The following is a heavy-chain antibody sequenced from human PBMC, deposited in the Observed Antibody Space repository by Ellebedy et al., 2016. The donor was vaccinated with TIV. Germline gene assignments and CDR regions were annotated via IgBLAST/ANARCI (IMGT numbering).Heavy chain of an antibody. CDR2: IDPSDSYT. CDR3: ARQPEGYGAEDY. Sequence: GGSLRLXCKGSGYSFTSYWISWVRQMPGKGLEWMGRIDPSDSYTNYSPSFQGHVTISADKSISTAYLQWSSLKASDTAMYYCARQPEGYGAEDYWGQGTLVTVSS. D-gene: IGHD5-18*01. V-gene: IGHV5-10-1*01. J-gene: IGHJ4*02. CDR1: GYSFTSYW.